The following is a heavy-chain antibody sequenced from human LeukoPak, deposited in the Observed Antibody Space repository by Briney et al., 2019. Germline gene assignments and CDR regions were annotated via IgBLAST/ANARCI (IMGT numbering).Heavy chain of an antibody. J-gene: IGHJ4*02. V-gene: IGHV4-59*01. CDR1: GVSISTYY. CDR3: AREGPTHAGVDQ. Sequence: SETLSLTCTVSGVSISTYYWSWIRQPPGKGLEWLGYIYSSGSTYYNPSLKSRVTISVDTSKKQFSLKLSSVTAADTAVYYCAREGPTHAGVDQWGQGTLVTVSS. CDR2: IYSSGST.